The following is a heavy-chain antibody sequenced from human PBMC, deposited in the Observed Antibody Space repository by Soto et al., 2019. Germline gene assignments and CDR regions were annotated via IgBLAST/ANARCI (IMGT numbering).Heavy chain of an antibody. J-gene: IGHJ4*01. Sequence: QVQLVESGGGVVQPGRSLRLSCAASGFTFSSYGMHWVRQAPGKGLEWVAVIWYDGSNKYYADSVKGRFTISRDNSKNTLYLQMNSLRAQDTAVYYCARWGIAAGDYWGHGNLVTVSS. V-gene: IGHV3-33*01. D-gene: IGHD6-13*01. CDR1: GFTFSSYG. CDR2: IWYDGSNK. CDR3: ARWGIAAGDY.